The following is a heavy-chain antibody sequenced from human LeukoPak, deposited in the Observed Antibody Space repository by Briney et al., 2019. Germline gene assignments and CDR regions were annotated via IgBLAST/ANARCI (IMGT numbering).Heavy chain of an antibody. CDR3: ARSDTKRYSSSFYFDY. V-gene: IGHV3-30-3*01. Sequence: GGSLRLSCAASGFTFSSYAMHWVRQAPGEGLEWVAVISYDGSNKYYADSVKGRFTISRDNSKNTLYLQMNSLRAEDTAVYYCARSDTKRYSSSFYFDYWGQGTLVTVSS. J-gene: IGHJ4*02. CDR1: GFTFSSYA. CDR2: ISYDGSNK. D-gene: IGHD6-13*01.